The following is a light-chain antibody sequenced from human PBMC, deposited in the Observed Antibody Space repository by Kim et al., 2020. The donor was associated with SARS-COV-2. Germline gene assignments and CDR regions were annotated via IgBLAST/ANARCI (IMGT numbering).Light chain of an antibody. CDR1: SSDVGGYNY. Sequence: QSALTQPASVSGSPGQSITISCTGTSSDVGGYNYVSWYQQHPGKAPKLMIYDVNKRPSGVSNRFSGSKSGNTASLTISGLQAEDEADYYCSSYTSSSTLRVFGGGTQLTVL. CDR3: SSYTSSSTLRV. CDR2: DVN. V-gene: IGLV2-14*01. J-gene: IGLJ3*02.